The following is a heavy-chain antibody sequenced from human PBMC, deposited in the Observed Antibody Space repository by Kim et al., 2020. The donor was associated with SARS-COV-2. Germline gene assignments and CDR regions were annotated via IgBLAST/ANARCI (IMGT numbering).Heavy chain of an antibody. J-gene: IGHJ4*02. D-gene: IGHD3-22*01. CDR2: IYYSGST. CDR3: ARVHSSGYYRGPFDY. V-gene: IGHV4-59*13. Sequence: SETLSLTCTVSGGSISSYYWSWIRQPPGKGLEWIGYIYYSGSTNYNPSLKSRVTISVDTSKNQFSLKLSSVTAADTAVYYCARVHSSGYYRGPFDYWGQGTLVTVSS. CDR1: GGSISSYY.